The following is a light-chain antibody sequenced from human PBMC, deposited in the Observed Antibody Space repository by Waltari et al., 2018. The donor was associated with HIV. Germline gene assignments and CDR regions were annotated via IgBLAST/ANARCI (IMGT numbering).Light chain of an antibody. J-gene: IGLJ2*01. CDR2: GVN. CDR1: SGAVGGYNY. Sequence: QSALPQPPSASGSPGQAVTISCTGTSGAVGGYNYFSWYQKHPGKAPNLMIYGVNKRPSGVPDRFSGSKSGNTASLTVSGLQGEDEAEYYCSSYGGSNNVVFGGGTKLTVL. CDR3: SSYGGSNNVV. V-gene: IGLV2-8*01.